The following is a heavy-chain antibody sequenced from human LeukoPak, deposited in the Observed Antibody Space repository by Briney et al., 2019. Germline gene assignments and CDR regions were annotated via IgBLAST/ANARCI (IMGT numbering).Heavy chain of an antibody. CDR1: GFSLSTYF. CDR2: ITNSGRST. Sequence: GGSLRLSCEASGFSLSTYFLSWIRQAPGKGREWFSYITNSGRSTKYADAVNGRFTISRDNAKQSVYLEMTDLRAEDTAVYYCAREASGYYHVFDSWGQGTLVTVSS. CDR3: AREASGYYHVFDS. J-gene: IGHJ4*02. V-gene: IGHV3-11*04. D-gene: IGHD3-3*01.